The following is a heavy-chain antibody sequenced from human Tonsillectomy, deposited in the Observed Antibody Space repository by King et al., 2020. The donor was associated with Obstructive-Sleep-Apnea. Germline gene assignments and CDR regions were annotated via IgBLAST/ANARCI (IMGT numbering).Heavy chain of an antibody. CDR3: NRVKRAVAAIWLVRYYGMDV. J-gene: IGHJ6*02. CDR1: GFIFGDCA. CDR2: IRSKAFGGTT. Sequence: VQLVESGGGLVQPGRSLRLSCTASGFIFGDCAMSWFRQAPGKELEWVGFIRSKAFGGTTEYAASVEGRFTISRDDSKSIAYLEMNSLKTEDTAVYYCNRVKRAVAAIWLVRYYGMDVWGQGTTVTVSS. D-gene: IGHD6-19*01. V-gene: IGHV3-49*03.